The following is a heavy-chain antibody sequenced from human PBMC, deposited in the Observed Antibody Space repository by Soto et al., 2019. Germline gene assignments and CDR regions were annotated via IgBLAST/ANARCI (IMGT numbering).Heavy chain of an antibody. CDR3: ARDLGGAGIRLDWFDP. CDR2: INPGNGNT. J-gene: IGHJ5*02. V-gene: IGHV1-3*01. D-gene: IGHD3-3*01. Sequence: QVQLVQSGAEVKKPGASVKVSCKASGYTFTDFAMNWVRQAPGQTLEWMGWINPGNGNTKYSQKFQGRVTITRDTSASTAYMGLSSLRSEDTAVYYCARDLGGAGIRLDWFDPWGQGTLVTVSS. CDR1: GYTFTDFA.